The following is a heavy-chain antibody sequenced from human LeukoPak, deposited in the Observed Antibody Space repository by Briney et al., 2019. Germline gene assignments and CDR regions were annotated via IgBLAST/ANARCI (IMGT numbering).Heavy chain of an antibody. V-gene: IGHV1-18*01. CDR3: ARDLRSGSYFGFDF. CDR1: GYTFTSYG. D-gene: IGHD1-26*01. J-gene: IGHJ4*02. CDR2: ISAYNGNT. Sequence: ASVKVSCKASGYTFTSYGISWVRQAPGQGLEWMGWISAYNGNTNYAQKLQGRVTMTTDTSTSTANMELRSLRSDDTAVYYCARDLRSGSYFGFDFWGQGTLVTVSS.